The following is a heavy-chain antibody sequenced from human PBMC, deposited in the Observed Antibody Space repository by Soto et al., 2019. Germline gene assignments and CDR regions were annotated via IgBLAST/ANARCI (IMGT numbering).Heavy chain of an antibody. Sequence: GGSLGLSCAASGFSFSSYAMSWVRQAPGKGLEWVSAISGSGGSTYYADSVKGRFTISRDNSKNTLYLQMNSLRAEDTAVYYSAKSGRPVLTGFDYWGQGTLVTVSS. CDR3: AKSGRPVLTGFDY. D-gene: IGHD3-9*01. J-gene: IGHJ4*02. CDR1: GFSFSSYA. V-gene: IGHV3-23*01. CDR2: ISGSGGST.